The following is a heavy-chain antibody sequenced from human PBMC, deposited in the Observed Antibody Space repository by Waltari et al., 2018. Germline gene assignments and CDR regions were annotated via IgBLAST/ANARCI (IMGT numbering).Heavy chain of an antibody. V-gene: IGHV3-23*01. J-gene: IGHJ4*02. Sequence: EVQLLESGGGLVQPGGSLRLSCAASGFMFLSYDMSWVRQAPGRGLEWVSSISGSGGGTYYADSVKGRFTISRDNSENTLSLQMNNLRVEDTAVYYCVKDRFTKWSFDYWGQGTLVTVSS. D-gene: IGHD2-15*01. CDR3: VKDRFTKWSFDY. CDR2: ISGSGGGT. CDR1: GFMFLSYD.